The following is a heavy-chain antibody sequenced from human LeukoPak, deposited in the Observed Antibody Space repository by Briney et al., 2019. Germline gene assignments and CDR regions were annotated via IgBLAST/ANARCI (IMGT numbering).Heavy chain of an antibody. CDR3: AKRYYDFPLDY. Sequence: GGSLTLSCTASGFTYSSYAMRWLRQATGKGLQWVSSISGAGGTTYYADSVKGRLTISRDNSKNTLYLQINNPRVEDTAVYYCAKRYYDFPLDYWGQGTLVTVSS. CDR2: ISGAGGTT. V-gene: IGHV3-23*01. D-gene: IGHD3-3*01. CDR1: GFTYSSYA. J-gene: IGHJ4*02.